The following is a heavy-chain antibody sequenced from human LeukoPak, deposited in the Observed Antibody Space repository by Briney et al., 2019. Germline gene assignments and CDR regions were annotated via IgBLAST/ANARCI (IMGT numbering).Heavy chain of an antibody. Sequence: GGSLRLSCAASGFTFSTYWMSWVRQAPGKGLEWVANIRQDGSEQYYVDSVKGRFTISRDNAKHSLFLQMNSLRAEDTAVYYCARVAVIYYYYMEVWGKGTTVTVSS. CDR1: GFTFSTYW. CDR3: ARVAVIYYYYMEV. V-gene: IGHV3-7*01. J-gene: IGHJ6*03. D-gene: IGHD2/OR15-2a*01. CDR2: IRQDGSEQ.